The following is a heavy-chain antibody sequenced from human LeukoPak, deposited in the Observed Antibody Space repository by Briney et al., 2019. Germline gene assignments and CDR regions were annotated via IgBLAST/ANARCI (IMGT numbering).Heavy chain of an antibody. Sequence: GGPLQTSCQGSGSPSTTNWIGWAGQLPARGLEGRGIIYPGDSHTRYSPSFQGQVTISADKSISTAYLQWSSLKASDTAMYYCARQGVGAVLTDYWGQGTLVTVSS. J-gene: IGHJ4*02. V-gene: IGHV5-51*01. CDR3: ARQGVGAVLTDY. D-gene: IGHD1-26*01. CDR1: GSPSTTNW. CDR2: IYPGDSHT.